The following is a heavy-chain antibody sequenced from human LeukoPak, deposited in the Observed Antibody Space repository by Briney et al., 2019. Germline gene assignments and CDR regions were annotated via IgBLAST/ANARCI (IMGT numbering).Heavy chain of an antibody. J-gene: IGHJ4*02. CDR3: ANDDARGFGEPSPYDY. D-gene: IGHD3-10*01. Sequence: GSLRLSCAASGFTFSSYAMHWVRQAPGKGLEWVAVISYDGINTHYADSVKGRFTISKDNSKNTLYLQLNTLRPEDTAVYYCANDDARGFGEPSPYDYWGQGTRVTVSS. CDR2: ISYDGINT. CDR1: GFTFSSYA. V-gene: IGHV3-30*18.